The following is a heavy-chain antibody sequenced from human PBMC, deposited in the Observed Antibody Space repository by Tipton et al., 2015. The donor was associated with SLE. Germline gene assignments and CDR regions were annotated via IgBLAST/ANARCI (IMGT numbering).Heavy chain of an antibody. Sequence: SLRLSCAASGFTFSRYIMNWVRQAPGKGLEWVATIGSSGTYIYYADSVKGRFTISRDNSKNTLYLQMNSLRPEDTAVYYCASSGSPAYGDPTEYYYYGMDVWGQGTTVTVSS. D-gene: IGHD3-10*01. V-gene: IGHV3-21*04. CDR3: ASSGSPAYGDPTEYYYYGMDV. CDR2: IGSSGTYI. J-gene: IGHJ6*02. CDR1: GFTFSRYI.